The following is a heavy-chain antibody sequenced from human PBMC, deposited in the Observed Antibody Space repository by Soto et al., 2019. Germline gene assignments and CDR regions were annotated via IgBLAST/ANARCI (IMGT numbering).Heavy chain of an antibody. CDR2: ISSSSSTI. V-gene: IGHV3-48*02. J-gene: IGHJ6*02. CDR1: GFTFSSYS. Sequence: EVQLVESGGGLVQPGGSLRLSCAASGFTFSSYSMNWVRQAPGKGLEWVSYISSSSSTIYYADSVKGRFTISRDNAKNSLYLQMNSLRDEDTAVYYCASGGTTVVTGNMVYYYYGMDVWGQGTTVTVSS. CDR3: ASGGTTVVTGNMVYYYYGMDV. D-gene: IGHD4-17*01.